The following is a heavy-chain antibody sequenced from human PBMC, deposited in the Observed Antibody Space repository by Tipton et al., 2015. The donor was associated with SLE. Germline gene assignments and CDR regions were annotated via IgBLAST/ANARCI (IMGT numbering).Heavy chain of an antibody. CDR2: IYYSGST. J-gene: IGHJ3*02. CDR1: GFTFSSYS. V-gene: IGHV4-59*01. D-gene: IGHD6-13*01. Sequence: LRLSCAASGFTFSSYSMNWVRQAPGKGLEWVGYIYYSGSTYYNPSLKSRVTISVDTSKNQFSLKLSSVTAADTAFYYCARGSSTWFLGAFDIWGQGTMVTVSS. CDR3: ARGSSTWFLGAFDI.